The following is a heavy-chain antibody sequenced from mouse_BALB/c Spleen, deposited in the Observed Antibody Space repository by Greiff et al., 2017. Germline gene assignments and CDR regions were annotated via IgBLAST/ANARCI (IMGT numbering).Heavy chain of an antibody. J-gene: IGHJ4*01. D-gene: IGHD1-1*01. CDR1: GYTFTNYW. CDR2: IYPGGGYT. Sequence: VQLQQSGAELVRPGTSVKISCKASGYTFTNYWLGWVKQRPGHGLEWIGDIYPGGGYTNYNEKFKGKATLTADTSSSTAYMQLSSLTSEDSAVYFCARGGYYYGSSPYYYAMDYWGQGTSVTVSS. CDR3: ARGGYYYGSSPYYYAMDY. V-gene: IGHV1-63*02.